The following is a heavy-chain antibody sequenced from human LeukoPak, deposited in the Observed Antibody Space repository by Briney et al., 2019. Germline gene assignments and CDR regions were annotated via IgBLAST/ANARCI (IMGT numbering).Heavy chain of an antibody. Sequence: GGTLTLSCAASGFPFSGYGMSWVRQPPGKALEWVSAISGSGGSTYYADPEKGRFAISRDNAKHSLYLQMNSLRAEDTALYYCARAIRAQHNDYWGQGTLVTVSS. D-gene: IGHD2-21*01. CDR2: ISGSGGST. CDR3: ARAIRAQHNDY. J-gene: IGHJ4*02. V-gene: IGHV3-23*01. CDR1: GFPFSGYG.